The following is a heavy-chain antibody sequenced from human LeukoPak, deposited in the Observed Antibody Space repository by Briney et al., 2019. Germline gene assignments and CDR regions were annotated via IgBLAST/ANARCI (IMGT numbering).Heavy chain of an antibody. CDR1: GFSFNDFV. CDR2: VSGAGGDT. D-gene: IGHD3-22*01. V-gene: IGHV3-23*01. J-gene: IGHJ1*01. Sequence: PGGSLRLSCTTSGFSFNDFVMSWVRQTPGKGLEWVSSVSGAGGDTYYAESVKGRFTISRDNAKNTLSLQMNSLRAEDTGVYYCARAPSEIGGYYPEYFRHWGQGTLVTVSS. CDR3: ARAPSEIGGYYPEYFRH.